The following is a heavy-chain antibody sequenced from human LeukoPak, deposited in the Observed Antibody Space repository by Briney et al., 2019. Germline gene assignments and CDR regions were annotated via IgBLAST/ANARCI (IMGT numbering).Heavy chain of an antibody. CDR3: ARIHYSYGSFDP. CDR2: ISAYNGNT. J-gene: IGHJ5*02. D-gene: IGHD5-18*01. V-gene: IGHV1-18*01. CDR1: GYTFTSYG. Sequence: ASVKVSCKASGYTFTSYGISWVRQAPGQGLEWMGWISAYNGNTNYAQKLQGRVTMTTDTYTSTAYMELRSLRSDDTAVYYCARIHYSYGSFDPWGQGTLVTVSS.